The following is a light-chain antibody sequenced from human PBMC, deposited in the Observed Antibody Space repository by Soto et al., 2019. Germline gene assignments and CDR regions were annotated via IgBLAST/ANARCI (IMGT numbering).Light chain of an antibody. Sequence: QSVLTLPRSVSGSPGQSFTISRTGTGHDVGAYNYVSWYQQHPGRPPKLMIYDVARWPSGVPDRFSGSKSGNTASLTISGLQAEDEADYSCCSYAGGYTYLFGTGTKVTVL. CDR2: DVA. CDR1: GHDVGAYNY. V-gene: IGLV2-11*01. CDR3: CSYAGGYTYL. J-gene: IGLJ1*01.